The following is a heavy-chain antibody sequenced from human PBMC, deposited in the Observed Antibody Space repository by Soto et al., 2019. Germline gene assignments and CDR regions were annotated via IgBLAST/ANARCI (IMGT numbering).Heavy chain of an antibody. CDR2: IRSKAYGGTT. Sequence: GESLKISCTASGFTFGDYAMSWVRQAPGKGLEWVGFIRSKAYGGTTEYAASVKGRFTISRDDSKSIAYLQMNSLKTEDTAVYYCTRDDYGDYYFDYWGQGTLVTVSS. J-gene: IGHJ4*02. CDR1: GFTFGDYA. V-gene: IGHV3-49*04. CDR3: TRDDYGDYYFDY. D-gene: IGHD4-17*01.